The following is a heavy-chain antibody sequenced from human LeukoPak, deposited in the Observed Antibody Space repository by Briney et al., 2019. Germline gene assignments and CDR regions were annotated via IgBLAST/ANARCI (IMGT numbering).Heavy chain of an antibody. V-gene: IGHV3-33*06. Sequence: GRSLRLSCAASGFTFSSYGMHWVRQAPGKGLEWVAVIWYDGSNKYYADSVKGRFTISRDNSKNTLYLQMNSLRAEDTAVYYCAKDSPINNWNYGEDAFDIWGQGTMVNVSS. J-gene: IGHJ3*02. CDR1: GFTFSSYG. CDR2: IWYDGSNK. CDR3: AKDSPINNWNYGEDAFDI. D-gene: IGHD1-7*01.